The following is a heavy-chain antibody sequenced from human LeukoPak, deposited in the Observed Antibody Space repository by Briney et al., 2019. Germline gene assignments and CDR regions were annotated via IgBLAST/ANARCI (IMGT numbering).Heavy chain of an antibody. CDR1: GFTFSSYS. D-gene: IGHD3-22*01. CDR3: ARVFYDSSGYYYLLY. V-gene: IGHV3-21*01. J-gene: IGHJ4*02. CDR2: ISSSSSYI. Sequence: AGGSLRLSCAASGFTFSSYSMNWVRQAPGNGLEWVSSISSSSSYIYYADSVKDRFTISRDNAKNSLYLQMNSFRAADETVYDCARVFYDSSGYYYLLYWGQGTLVTVSS.